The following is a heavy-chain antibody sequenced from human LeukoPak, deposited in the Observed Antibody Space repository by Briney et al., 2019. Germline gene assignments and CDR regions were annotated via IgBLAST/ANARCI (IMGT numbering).Heavy chain of an antibody. CDR1: GFTVSSNE. J-gene: IGHJ4*02. CDR3: AKVPKGGYFDY. CDR2: ISGSGSST. V-gene: IGHV3-23*01. Sequence: PGGSLRLSCAASGFTVSSNEMSWVRQAPGKGLEWVSHISGSGSSTYYADSVKGRFTISRDNSKNTLYLQMNSLRAEDTAVYYCAKVPKGGYFDYWGQGTLVTVSS.